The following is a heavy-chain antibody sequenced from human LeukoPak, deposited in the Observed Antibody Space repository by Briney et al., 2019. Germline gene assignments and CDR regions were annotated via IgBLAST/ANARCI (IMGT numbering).Heavy chain of an antibody. J-gene: IGHJ5*02. CDR3: ARELDSSAGGWFDP. CDR2: IKQDGSEK. D-gene: IGHD6-25*01. Sequence: GGSLRLSCAASGFTFSSYWMSWVRQAPGKGLEWVANIKQDGSEKYYVDSVKGRFTISRDNSKNTLYLQMNSLRAEDTAVYYCARELDSSAGGWFDPWGQGTLVTVSS. CDR1: GFTFSSYW. V-gene: IGHV3-7*03.